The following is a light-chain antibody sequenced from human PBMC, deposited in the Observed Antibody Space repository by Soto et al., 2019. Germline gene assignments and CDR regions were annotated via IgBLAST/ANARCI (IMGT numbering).Light chain of an antibody. CDR2: GNN. Sequence: QSVLTQPPSVSGAPGQRVTISCTGSSSNIGAGYDVHWYQQLPETAPKLLIYGNNNRPSGVPDRFSGSKSGTSASLAITGIQAEDEADYYCQSYYSSLSGLVFGTGTKLTVL. J-gene: IGLJ1*01. CDR3: QSYYSSLSGLV. CDR1: SSNIGAGYD. V-gene: IGLV1-40*01.